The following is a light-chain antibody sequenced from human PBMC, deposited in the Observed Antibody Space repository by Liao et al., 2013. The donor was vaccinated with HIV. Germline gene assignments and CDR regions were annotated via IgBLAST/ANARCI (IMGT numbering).Light chain of an antibody. CDR1: NLGSKS. CDR3: QAWDSRNVV. Sequence: SYELTQPPSVSVAPGKTARITCGGNNLGSKSVHWYQQKPGQAPILVIYYDSDRPSGIPERFSGSNSGNTATLTISGTQAMDEADYYCQAWDSRNVVFGGGTKLTVL. J-gene: IGLJ2*01. V-gene: IGLV3-21*01. CDR2: YDS.